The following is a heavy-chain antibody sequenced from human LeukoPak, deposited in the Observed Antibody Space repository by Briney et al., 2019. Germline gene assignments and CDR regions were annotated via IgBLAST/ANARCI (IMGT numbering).Heavy chain of an antibody. D-gene: IGHD4-23*01. V-gene: IGHV3-11*01. J-gene: IGHJ4*02. CDR1: GFPFRDYY. CDR3: ARDLAGKGH. Sequence: PGGSLRLSCAASGFPFRDYYMSWIRQAPGQRLEWVAYISGSGTTTYYADPVMGRLTISRDNARNLVCLQMNSLRVEDTAIYYCARDLAGKGHWGQGTQVTVSS. CDR2: ISGSGTTT.